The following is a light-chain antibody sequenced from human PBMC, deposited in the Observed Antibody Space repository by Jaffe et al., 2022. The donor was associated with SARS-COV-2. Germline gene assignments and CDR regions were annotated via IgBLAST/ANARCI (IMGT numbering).Light chain of an antibody. CDR1: QSISNW. Sequence: DIQMTQSPSTLSASVRDRVVITCRASQSISNWLAWYQQKPGKAPKLLIYKTSTLESGVPSRFSGSGYGTEFTLTISSLQPDDFATYFCQQYNTYPLTFGGGTRVEIK. CDR2: KTS. V-gene: IGKV1-5*03. CDR3: QQYNTYPLT. J-gene: IGKJ4*01.